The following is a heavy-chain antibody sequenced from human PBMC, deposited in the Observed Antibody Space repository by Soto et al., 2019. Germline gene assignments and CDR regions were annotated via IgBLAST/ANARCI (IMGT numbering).Heavy chain of an antibody. Sequence: QVQLQESGPGLVKPSETLSLTCTVSGGSITSYYWGWIRQPPGKGLEWIGYIYFSGSANYNPSLKSRVTISVDTSKNHFSLKLSSVPAADTAVYYCARRYSGYGDYWGQGTLVTVSS. D-gene: IGHD5-12*01. J-gene: IGHJ4*02. CDR1: GGSITSYY. CDR2: IYFSGSA. V-gene: IGHV4-59*08. CDR3: ARRYSGYGDY.